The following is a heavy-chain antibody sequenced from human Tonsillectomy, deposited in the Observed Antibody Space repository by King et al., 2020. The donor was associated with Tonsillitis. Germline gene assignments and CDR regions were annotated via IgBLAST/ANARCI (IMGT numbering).Heavy chain of an antibody. Sequence: VQLVQSGGGLVKPGGSLRLSCAASGFTFCSYSMNWVRQAPVKGLEWVSSISSSSSYIYYADSVKGRFTISRDNAKNSQYLQMNSLRAEDTAVYYCARAGGYCSGGSCYLHYFDYWGQGTLVTVSS. CDR2: ISSSSSYI. CDR3: ARAGGYCSGGSCYLHYFDY. D-gene: IGHD2-15*01. CDR1: GFTFCSYS. J-gene: IGHJ4*02. V-gene: IGHV3-21*01.